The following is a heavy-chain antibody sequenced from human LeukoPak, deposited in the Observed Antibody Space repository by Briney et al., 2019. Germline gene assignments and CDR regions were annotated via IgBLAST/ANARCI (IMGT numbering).Heavy chain of an antibody. D-gene: IGHD6-19*01. Sequence: SETLSLTCTVSGASINSGTYYWTWIRQPAGKGLEWIGRIYSSGSTDYNPSLKSRVTISVDTSKNQFSLKLSSVTAADTAVYYCARNTWQWLVRFYFDYWGQGTLVTVSS. CDR1: GASINSGTYY. CDR3: ARNTWQWLVRFYFDY. J-gene: IGHJ4*02. V-gene: IGHV4-61*02. CDR2: IYSSGST.